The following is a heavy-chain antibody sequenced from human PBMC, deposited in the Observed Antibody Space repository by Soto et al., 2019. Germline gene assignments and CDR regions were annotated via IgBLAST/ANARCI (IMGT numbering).Heavy chain of an antibody. CDR1: GFPLNSYA. D-gene: IGHD3-22*01. CDR2: ISATSDST. CDR3: ARSTYYYDGSGFFYYFDY. V-gene: IGHV3-23*01. J-gene: IGHJ4*02. Sequence: GGSLRLSCAAFGFPLNSYAMSWGREAPGKGLEWVSAISATSDSTYYADTVKGRFTVSRDNSDNSKSTLYLQINGLRADDTAVYYCARSTYYYDGSGFFYYFDYWGQGTLVTVSS.